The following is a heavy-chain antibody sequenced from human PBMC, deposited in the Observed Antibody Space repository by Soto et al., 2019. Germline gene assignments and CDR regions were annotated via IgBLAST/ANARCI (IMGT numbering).Heavy chain of an antibody. J-gene: IGHJ4*02. D-gene: IGHD1-1*01. CDR2: IYYSGST. CDR3: ARSTTGTTGPSALRY. Sequence: SETLSLTCTVSGGSISSSSYYWGWIRQPPGKGLEWIGSIYYSGSTYYNPSLKSRVTISVDTSKNQFSLKLSSVTAADTVVYYCARSTTGTTGPSALRYWGQGTLVTVPQ. CDR1: GGSISSSSYY. V-gene: IGHV4-39*01.